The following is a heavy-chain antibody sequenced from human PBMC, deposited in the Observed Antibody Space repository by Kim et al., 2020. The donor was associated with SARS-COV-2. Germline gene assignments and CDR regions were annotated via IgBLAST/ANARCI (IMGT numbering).Heavy chain of an antibody. V-gene: IGHV1-69*13. CDR2: IIPIFGTA. CDR3: AAGYSYGCAYFDY. J-gene: IGHJ4*02. Sequence: SVKVSCKASGGTFNSYAFSWVRQAPGQGLEWMGGIIPIFGTANYAQKFQGRVTITADESTSTAYMQLSSLRSDDTAVYYCAAGYSYGCAYFDYWGQGTLVTVSS. D-gene: IGHD5-18*01. CDR1: GGTFNSYA.